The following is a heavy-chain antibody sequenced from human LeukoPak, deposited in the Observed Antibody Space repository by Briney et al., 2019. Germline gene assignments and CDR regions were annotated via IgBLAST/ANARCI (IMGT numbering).Heavy chain of an antibody. CDR1: GVSISTYY. Sequence: SETLSLTCTVSGVSISTYYWSWIRQPPGKGLEWIGYIYYSGSTSYNPSLKSRVTISVDTSKNQFSLKLSSVTAADTAVYYCARGIGLFTHFDYWGQGTLVTVSS. V-gene: IGHV4-59*01. D-gene: IGHD3/OR15-3a*01. CDR3: ARGIGLFTHFDY. CDR2: IYYSGST. J-gene: IGHJ4*02.